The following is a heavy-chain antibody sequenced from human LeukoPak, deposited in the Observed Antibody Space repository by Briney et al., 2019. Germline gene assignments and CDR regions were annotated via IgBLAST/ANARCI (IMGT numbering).Heavy chain of an antibody. D-gene: IGHD1-14*01. CDR3: ARGRMLPYFDY. CDR2: INHSGST. V-gene: IGHV4-34*01. J-gene: IGHJ4*02. Sequence: SETLSLTCAVYGGSFSGYYWSWIRKPPGKGLEWIGEINHSGSTNYNPSLKSRVTISVDTSKNQFSLKLSSVTAADTAVYYCARGRMLPYFDYWGQGTLVTVSS. CDR1: GGSFSGYY.